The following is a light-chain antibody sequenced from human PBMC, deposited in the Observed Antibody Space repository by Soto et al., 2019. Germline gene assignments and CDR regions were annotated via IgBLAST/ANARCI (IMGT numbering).Light chain of an antibody. Sequence: ELVLTQSTGTLSLSPGESATLSCRASQNVKNNYFAWYQQRPGQAPRLLIYDASSRATGIPDRFSGSGSGSDFTLTINRLEPEDFAVYYCQQYGSSGTFGQGTKVDIK. V-gene: IGKV3-20*01. CDR2: DAS. CDR3: QQYGSSGT. J-gene: IGKJ1*01. CDR1: QNVKNNY.